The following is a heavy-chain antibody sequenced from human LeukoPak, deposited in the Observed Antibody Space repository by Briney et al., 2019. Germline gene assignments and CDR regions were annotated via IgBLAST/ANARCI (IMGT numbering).Heavy chain of an antibody. V-gene: IGHV4-30-4*01. J-gene: IGHJ6*02. Sequence: PSQTLSLTCTVAGGSISSGDYYWSWIRLPPGKGLEWIGYIYYSRSTHYNPSLKSRVTISVDTSKNQFSLKLSSVTAADTAVYYCARLITIVRAQAYGMDVWGQGTTVTVSS. CDR1: GGSISSGDYY. CDR2: IYYSRST. D-gene: IGHD3-10*01. CDR3: ARLITIVRAQAYGMDV.